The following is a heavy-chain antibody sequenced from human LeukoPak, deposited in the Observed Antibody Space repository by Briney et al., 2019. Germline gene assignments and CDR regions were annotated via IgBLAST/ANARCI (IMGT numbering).Heavy chain of an antibody. J-gene: IGHJ4*02. Sequence: SETLSLTSAVATCSITSGYYGGWIRQPPGKGGEWGWSIYNSRSTFYNPSLKNRASIPVHTYKNQFSLQLSSVTAADTAVYYCARLLSIMSGGDYWGQGTLVTVST. CDR2: IYNSRST. CDR1: TCSITSGYY. D-gene: IGHD3-16*01. CDR3: ARLLSIMSGGDY. V-gene: IGHV4-38-2*01.